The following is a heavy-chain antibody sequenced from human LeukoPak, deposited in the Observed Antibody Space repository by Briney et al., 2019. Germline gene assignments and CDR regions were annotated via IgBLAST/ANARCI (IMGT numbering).Heavy chain of an antibody. Sequence: PGRSLRLSSAASGFTFISYVMHWVRQAPGKGLGWVAVILNDESQAKYADSVKGRFTISRDNSKNTLFLQMNSLRAEDTAVYYCARDDALGDNALDIWGQGTMVTVSS. CDR1: GFTFISYV. J-gene: IGHJ3*02. V-gene: IGHV3-33*01. CDR3: ARDDALGDNALDI. CDR2: ILNDESQA. D-gene: IGHD3-16*01.